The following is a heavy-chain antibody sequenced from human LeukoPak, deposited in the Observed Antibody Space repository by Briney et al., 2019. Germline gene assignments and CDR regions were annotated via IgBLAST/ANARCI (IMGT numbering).Heavy chain of an antibody. V-gene: IGHV4-39*07. CDR3: ARDQQGYSSSWYAGGYFDY. CDR1: GDSIHSSRYY. J-gene: IGHJ4*02. Sequence: SETLSLTCTVSGDSIHSSRYYWAWIRQPPGKGLEWIGNIYYSGSTNYNPSLKSRVTISVDTSKNQFSLKLSSVTAADTAVYYCARDQQGYSSSWYAGGYFDYWGQGTLVTVSS. CDR2: IYYSGST. D-gene: IGHD6-13*01.